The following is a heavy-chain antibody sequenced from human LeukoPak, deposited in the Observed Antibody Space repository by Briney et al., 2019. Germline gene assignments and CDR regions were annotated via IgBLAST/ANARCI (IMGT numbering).Heavy chain of an antibody. CDR1: GYSFTSYW. D-gene: IGHD3-10*01. CDR3: ARTYGSGPGFSVVFDY. CDR2: IYPGDSDT. V-gene: IGHV5-51*01. Sequence: GESLKISCKGSGYSFTSYWIGWVRQMPGKGLEWMGIIYPGDSDTRYSPSFQGQVTISADKSISTAYLQWSSLKASDTAMYYCARTYGSGPGFSVVFDYWGQGTLVTVSS. J-gene: IGHJ4*02.